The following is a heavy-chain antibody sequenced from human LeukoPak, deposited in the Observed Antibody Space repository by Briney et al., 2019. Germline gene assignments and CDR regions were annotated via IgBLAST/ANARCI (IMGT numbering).Heavy chain of an antibody. CDR1: GGSISDYY. V-gene: IGHV4-4*09. D-gene: IGHD2-21*02. CDR3: ARHVKIAGDTYHRWFGP. CDR2: IHTSGST. Sequence: PSETLSLTCTVSGGSISDYYWSWIRQPPRKGLEWIAYIHTSGSTNYNPSLKSRVVVSVDTSKNQFSLKLSSVTAADTAIYYRARHVKIAGDTYHRWFGPWGQGTLVTVSS. J-gene: IGHJ5*02.